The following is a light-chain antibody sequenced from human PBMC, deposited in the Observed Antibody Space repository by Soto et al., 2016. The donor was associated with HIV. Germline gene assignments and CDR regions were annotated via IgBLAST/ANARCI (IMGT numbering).Light chain of an antibody. Sequence: SYVLTQPTSLSVAPRKTARITCGGNNVGSKSVHWYQQKPGQAPVLVVYDDSDRPSGISERSSGSNSGNTATLTISRVEAGDEADYYCQVWDVSSDHVVFGGGTKLTV. CDR3: QVWDVSSDHVV. CDR1: NVGSKS. V-gene: IGLV3-21*03. J-gene: IGLJ2*01. CDR2: DDS.